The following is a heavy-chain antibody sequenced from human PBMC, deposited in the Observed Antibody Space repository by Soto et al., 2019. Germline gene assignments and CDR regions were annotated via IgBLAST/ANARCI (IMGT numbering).Heavy chain of an antibody. CDR3: ARVGPYGLFTPQWNYPTDA. J-gene: IGHJ6*02. CDR2: IYYSGST. Sequence: TLSLTCTVSGASIISNDHYWSWIRQPPGKGLEWIGYIYYSGSTFYNPSLKSRLTISVDTSKNQFSLKLTSVTAADTAVYYCARVGPYGLFTPQWNYPTDAWGQGTTVTVSS. D-gene: IGHD1-7*01. CDR1: GASIISNDHY. V-gene: IGHV4-30-4*01.